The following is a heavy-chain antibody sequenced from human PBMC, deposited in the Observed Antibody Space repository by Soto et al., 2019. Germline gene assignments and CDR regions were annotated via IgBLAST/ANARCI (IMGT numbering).Heavy chain of an antibody. D-gene: IGHD3-3*01. V-gene: IGHV1-69*13. CDR3: ARRETIFGVVIRQDYYYGMDV. CDR1: GGTFSSYA. J-gene: IGHJ6*02. CDR2: IIPIFGTA. Sequence: SVKVSCKASGGTFSSYAISWVRQAPGQGLEWMGGIIPIFGTANYAQKFQGRVTITADESTSTAYMELSSLRSEDTAVYYCARRETIFGVVIRQDYYYGMDVWGQGTTLTVSS.